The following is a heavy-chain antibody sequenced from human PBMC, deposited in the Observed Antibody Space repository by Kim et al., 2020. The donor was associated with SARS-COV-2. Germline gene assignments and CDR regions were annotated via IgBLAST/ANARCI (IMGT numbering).Heavy chain of an antibody. D-gene: IGHD4-17*01. J-gene: IGHJ4*02. CDR2: IYYSGST. CDR1: GASISTYTNYW. Sequence: SETLSLTCAVSGASISTYTNYWWSWVRQSPGKGLEWIGEIYYSGSTNYKPSLKSRVTMSVDKSNNLFSLRLRSVTAADTAVYFCATVVTGGDYKFSFDDWGQGILVTVSS. CDR3: ATVVTGGDYKFSFDD. V-gene: IGHV4-4*02.